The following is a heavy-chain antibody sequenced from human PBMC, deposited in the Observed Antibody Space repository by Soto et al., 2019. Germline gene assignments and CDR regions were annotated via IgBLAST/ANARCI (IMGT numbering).Heavy chain of an antibody. D-gene: IGHD1-26*01. J-gene: IGHJ4*02. CDR3: ASLSGSFVDY. Sequence: QVQLVESGGGVVQPGRSLRLSCAASGFTFSSYGMHWVRQAPGKGLEWVAVIWYDGSNKYYADSVKGRFTISRDNSKNPLYLQMNSLRAEDTAVYYCASLSGSFVDYWGQGTLVTVSS. CDR2: IWYDGSNK. CDR1: GFTFSSYG. V-gene: IGHV3-33*01.